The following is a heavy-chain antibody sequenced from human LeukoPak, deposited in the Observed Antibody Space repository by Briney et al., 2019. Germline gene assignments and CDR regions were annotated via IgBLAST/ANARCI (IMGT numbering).Heavy chain of an antibody. CDR3: ARIRRRDGYRDAFDT. CDR2: IDWDDDK. D-gene: IGHD5-24*01. CDR1: GFSLSTSGMC. J-gene: IGHJ3*02. Sequence: SGPTLVNPTQTLTLTCTFSGFSLSTSGMCVNWIRQPPGKALEWLARIDWDDDKYYSTSLKTRLTISKDTSKNQVVLTMTNVDPVDTATYYCARIRRRDGYRDAFDTWGQGTMVTVSS. V-gene: IGHV2-70*11.